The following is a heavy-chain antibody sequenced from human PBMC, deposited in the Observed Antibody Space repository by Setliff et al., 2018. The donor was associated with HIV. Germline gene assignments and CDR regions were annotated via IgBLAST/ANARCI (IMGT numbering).Heavy chain of an antibody. J-gene: IGHJ4*02. CDR3: ARVGWDYHDSSGVGEFDY. Sequence: LSLTCTVSGYSISSGYYWGWIRQPPGKGLEWIGSIYYSGRTYYNPSLKSRVTISVDTSKNQFSLKLSSVTAADTAVYYCARVGWDYHDSSGVGEFDYWGQGTLVTVSS. CDR1: GYSISSGYY. D-gene: IGHD3-22*01. V-gene: IGHV4-38-2*02. CDR2: IYYSGRT.